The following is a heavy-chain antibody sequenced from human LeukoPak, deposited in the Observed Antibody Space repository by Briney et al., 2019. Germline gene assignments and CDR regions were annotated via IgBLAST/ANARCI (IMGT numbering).Heavy chain of an antibody. D-gene: IGHD1-20*01. Sequence: ASVKVSCKASGYTFTSYYMHWVRQAPGQGLEWMGIMNPSGGSTIYAHKFQGRVTMTRDMSTSTVYMELSSLRSEDTAVYYCGRDKLDNWNDQDGDYWGQGTLVTVSS. CDR3: GRDKLDNWNDQDGDY. J-gene: IGHJ4*02. CDR2: MNPSGGST. CDR1: GYTFTSYY. V-gene: IGHV1-46*01.